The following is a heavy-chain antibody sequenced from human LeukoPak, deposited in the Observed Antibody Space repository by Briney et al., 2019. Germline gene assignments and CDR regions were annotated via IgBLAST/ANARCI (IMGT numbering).Heavy chain of an antibody. D-gene: IGHD6-19*01. V-gene: IGHV3-30-3*01. Sequence: AGRSLRPSCAASGFTLSSYSMHWVRQAPGKGLEWVAVISYDGSNKYYADSVKGRFTISRDNSKNTLYLQMNSLRAEDTAVYYGARDAIGCSGHYYYYGMDVWGQGTTVTVSS. CDR1: GFTLSSYS. CDR2: ISYDGSNK. J-gene: IGHJ6*02. CDR3: ARDAIGCSGHYYYYGMDV.